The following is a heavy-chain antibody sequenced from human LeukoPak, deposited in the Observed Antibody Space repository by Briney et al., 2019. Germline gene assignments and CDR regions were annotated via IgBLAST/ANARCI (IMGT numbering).Heavy chain of an antibody. J-gene: IGHJ4*02. Sequence: KPSETLSPTCTVSGGSISSYYWSWIRQPPGKGLEWIGYIYYSGSTNYNPSLKSRVTISVDTSKNQFSLKLSSVTAADTAIYYCAGGRWSGWYFNYWGQGTLVTVSS. CDR2: IYYSGST. CDR3: AGGRWSGWYFNY. V-gene: IGHV4-59*01. CDR1: GGSISSYY. D-gene: IGHD6-19*01.